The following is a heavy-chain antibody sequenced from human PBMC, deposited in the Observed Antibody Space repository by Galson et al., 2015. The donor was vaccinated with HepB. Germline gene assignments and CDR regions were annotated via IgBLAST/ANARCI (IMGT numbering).Heavy chain of an antibody. CDR2: ISSGGST. V-gene: IGHV3-66*01. Sequence: SLRLSCAASGFTVNSYYMTWVRQAPGKGLEWVSLISSGGSTFYADSVKGRFTISRDKSKNSLSLQMNSLRPDDTAMYYCAREGGEWGQGTLVTVSS. CDR3: AREGGE. D-gene: IGHD3-10*01. CDR1: GFTVNSYY. J-gene: IGHJ1*01.